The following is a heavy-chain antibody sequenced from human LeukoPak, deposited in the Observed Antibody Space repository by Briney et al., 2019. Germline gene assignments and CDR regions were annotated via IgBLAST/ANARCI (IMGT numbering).Heavy chain of an antibody. CDR3: GRVGESYYGGRVFDS. J-gene: IGHJ4*02. CDR2: IYYKGNT. V-gene: IGHV4-39*07. D-gene: IGHD1-26*01. CDR1: GGSISSRSYF. Sequence: SETLSLTCTVSGGSISSRSYFWGWIRQPPGKGLEWIGSIYYKGNTYFNPSLKSRVTISEATSKNQFSLKLNSLTAADPAIYYCGRVGESYYGGRVFDSWGQGTLVTVSS.